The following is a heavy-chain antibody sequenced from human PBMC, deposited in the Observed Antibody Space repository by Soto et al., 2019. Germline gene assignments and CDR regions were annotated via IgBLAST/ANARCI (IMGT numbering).Heavy chain of an antibody. Sequence: QVQLVESGGGVVQPGRSLRLCCAVSGFTFSSYGMHWVRQAPGKGLEWVAVIWYDGSNKYYADSVKGRFTISRDDSKNTLYLQLNSLRAEDTAVYYCASETGGPFYGMDIWGQGTTVTVSS. CDR2: IWYDGSNK. D-gene: IGHD7-27*01. CDR1: GFTFSSYG. CDR3: ASETGGPFYGMDI. V-gene: IGHV3-33*01. J-gene: IGHJ6*02.